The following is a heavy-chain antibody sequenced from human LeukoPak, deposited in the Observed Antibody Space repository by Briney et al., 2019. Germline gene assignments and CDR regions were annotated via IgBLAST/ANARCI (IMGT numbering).Heavy chain of an antibody. J-gene: IGHJ6*02. CDR1: GFTFSSYD. CDR2: IGTAGDT. Sequence: GGSLRLSCAASGFTFSSYDMHWVRQATGKGLEWVSAIGTAGDTYYPGSVKGRFTISRENAKNSLYLQMNSLRAGDTAVYYCARGGPWGYYYGMDVWGQGTTVTVSS. CDR3: ARGGPWGYYYGMDV. V-gene: IGHV3-13*01. D-gene: IGHD7-27*01.